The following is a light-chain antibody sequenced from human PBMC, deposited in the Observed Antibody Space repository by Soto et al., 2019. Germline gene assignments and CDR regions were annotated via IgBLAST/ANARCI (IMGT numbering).Light chain of an antibody. Sequence: EIVMTQCPATLSVSPGEGATLSCRASQSVRSNLAWYQQKPGQAPRLLIYGASTRATGIPARFSGSGSGTEFTITISSLQSEDFAIYYCQQYNNWPPLYTFGQGTKVDIK. J-gene: IGKJ2*01. CDR3: QQYNNWPPLYT. V-gene: IGKV3-15*01. CDR1: QSVRSN. CDR2: GAS.